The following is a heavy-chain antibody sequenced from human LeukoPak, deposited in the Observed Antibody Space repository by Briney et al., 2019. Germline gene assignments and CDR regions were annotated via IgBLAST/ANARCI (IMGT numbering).Heavy chain of an antibody. D-gene: IGHD3-22*01. CDR2: ISGSGGST. J-gene: IGHJ5*02. V-gene: IGHV3-23*01. Sequence: GGSLRLSCAASGFTFSSYAMSWVRQAPGKGLEWVSAISGSGGSTYYADSVKGRFTISRDNSKNTLYLQMNSLRAEDTAVYYCAKDRGDYYDSPRFDPWGQGTLVTVSS. CDR3: AKDRGDYYDSPRFDP. CDR1: GFTFSSYA.